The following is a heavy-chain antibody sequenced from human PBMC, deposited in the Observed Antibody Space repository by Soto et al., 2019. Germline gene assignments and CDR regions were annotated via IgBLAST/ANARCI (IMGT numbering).Heavy chain of an antibody. Sequence: GGSLRLSCAASGFTFSTYWMSWVRQAPGKGLEWVANIKQDGSERYYVDSVKGRFTISRDNAQNSLYLQMNSLRSEDTAVYYCATDSGTSDYWGQGTLVTAPQ. CDR1: GFTFSTYW. J-gene: IGHJ4*02. CDR2: IKQDGSER. V-gene: IGHV3-7*01. CDR3: ATDSGTSDY. D-gene: IGHD1-1*01.